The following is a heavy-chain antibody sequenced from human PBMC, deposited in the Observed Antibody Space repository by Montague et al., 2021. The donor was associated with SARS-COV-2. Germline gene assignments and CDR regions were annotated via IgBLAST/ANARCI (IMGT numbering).Heavy chain of an antibody. CDR3: ARVGGMEYCSGGNCYLDY. J-gene: IGHJ4*02. D-gene: IGHD2-15*01. CDR1: GFTFSSYS. V-gene: IGHV3-21*01. Sequence: SLRLSCAASGFTFSSYSMNWVRQAPGKGLEWVSSISSSSSYIYCADSVKGRFTISRDNAKNSLYLQMNSPRAEDTAVYYCARVGGMEYCSGGNCYLDYWGQGTLVTVSS. CDR2: ISSSSSYI.